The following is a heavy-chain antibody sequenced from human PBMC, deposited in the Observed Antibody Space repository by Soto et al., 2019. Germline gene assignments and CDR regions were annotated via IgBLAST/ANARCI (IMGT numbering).Heavy chain of an antibody. D-gene: IGHD6-13*01. V-gene: IGHV1-69*12. CDR1: GGTFSGYA. J-gene: IGHJ1*01. Sequence: QVHLVQSGAEVKKPGSSVKVSCKASGGTFSGYAFNWVRQAPGQGLEWMGGITPLFGTTNFARKFQGRVTVTADESTGTVYMELSSLRSADTAVYYCARGGIAAALEDFQHWGQGTLVIVSS. CDR2: ITPLFGTT. CDR3: ARGGIAAALEDFQH.